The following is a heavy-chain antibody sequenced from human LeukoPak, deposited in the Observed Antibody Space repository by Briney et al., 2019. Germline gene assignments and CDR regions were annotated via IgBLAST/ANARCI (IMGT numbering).Heavy chain of an antibody. CDR2: IYYSGST. CDR3: ARAPGYYYDSSGYYYDY. V-gene: IGHV4-59*01. D-gene: IGHD3-22*01. Sequence: PSETLSLTCTVSGGSISSYYWSWIRQPPGKGLEWIGYIYYSGSTNYNPSLKSRVTISVDTSKNQFSLKLSSVTAADTAVYYCARAPGYYYDSSGYYYDYWGQGTLVTVSS. CDR1: GGSISSYY. J-gene: IGHJ4*02.